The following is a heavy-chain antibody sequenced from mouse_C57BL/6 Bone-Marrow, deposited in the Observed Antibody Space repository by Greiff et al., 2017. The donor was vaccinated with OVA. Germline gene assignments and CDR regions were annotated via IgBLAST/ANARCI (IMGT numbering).Heavy chain of an antibody. CDR1: GFSLTSYG. CDR2: IWSGGST. Sequence: QVQLKESGPGLVQPSQSLSITCTVSGFSLTSYGVHWVRQSPGKGLEWLGVIWSGGSTDYNAAFISRLSISKDNSKSQVFFKMNSLQADDTAIYYCARTGDYGFYYAMDYWGQGTSVTVSS. J-gene: IGHJ4*01. D-gene: IGHD1-2*01. CDR3: ARTGDYGFYYAMDY. V-gene: IGHV2-2*01.